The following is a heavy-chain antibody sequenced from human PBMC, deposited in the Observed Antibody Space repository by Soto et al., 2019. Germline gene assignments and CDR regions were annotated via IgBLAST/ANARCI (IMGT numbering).Heavy chain of an antibody. V-gene: IGHV1-69*02. J-gene: IGHJ4*02. D-gene: IGHD3-10*01. CDR3: ARSYGSGSRAFAF. CDR1: GDTFSTYT. Sequence: QVHLVQSGAEVKKPGSSVKVSCKASGDTFSTYTINWVRQAPGQRLEWMGRIIPMLGMSNYALKFQGRVTSTADRSTTTVYLHLSSLRSDDTAVYYCARSYGSGSRAFAFWGQGTLVTVSS. CDR2: IIPMLGMS.